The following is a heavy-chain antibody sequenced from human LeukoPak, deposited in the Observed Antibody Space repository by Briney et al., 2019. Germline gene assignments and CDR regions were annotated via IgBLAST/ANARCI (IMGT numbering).Heavy chain of an antibody. CDR3: ARGGGLDV. CDR2: ISYDGSNK. J-gene: IGHJ6*02. V-gene: IGHV3-30*03. D-gene: IGHD3-16*01. Sequence: GGSLRLSCAASGFTFSSYGMHWVRQAPGKGLEWVAVISYDGSNKYYADSVKGRFTISRDNSKNTLYLQMNSLGAEDTAVYYCARGGGLDVWGQGATVTVSS. CDR1: GFTFSSYG.